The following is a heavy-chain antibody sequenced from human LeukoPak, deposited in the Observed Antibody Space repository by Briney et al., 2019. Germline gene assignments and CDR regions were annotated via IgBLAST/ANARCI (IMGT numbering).Heavy chain of an antibody. J-gene: IGHJ4*02. CDR1: GFTFNNYA. CDR2: ISYDGSNK. CDR3: ARVDGHSSGYRPFDY. D-gene: IGHD3-22*01. V-gene: IGHV3-30*04. Sequence: PGRSLRLSCAASGFTFNNYAMNWIRQAPGKGLEWVAVISYDGSNKYYADSVKGRFTISRDNSKNTVYVQMNSLRAEDTAVYYCARVDGHSSGYRPFDYWGQGTLVTVSS.